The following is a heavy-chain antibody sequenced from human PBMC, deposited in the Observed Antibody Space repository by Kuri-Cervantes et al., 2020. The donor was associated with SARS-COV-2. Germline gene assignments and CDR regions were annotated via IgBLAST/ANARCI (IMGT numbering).Heavy chain of an antibody. CDR1: GFSLSTSGVS. D-gene: IGHD3-16*01. Sequence: SGPTLLKPTETLTLTCTVSGFSLSTSGVSVGWIRQPPGKALEWLALIYWDDDKRYGQSLKSRLTVTKDTSKNQVVHTMTNMDPVDTATYYCAHTGAGDLFDYWGQGTLVTVSS. CDR2: IYWDDDK. J-gene: IGHJ4*02. V-gene: IGHV2-5*05. CDR3: AHTGAGDLFDY.